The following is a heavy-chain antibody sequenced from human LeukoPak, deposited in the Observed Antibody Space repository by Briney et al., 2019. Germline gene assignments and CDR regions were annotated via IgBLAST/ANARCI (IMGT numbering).Heavy chain of an antibody. J-gene: IGHJ4*02. CDR2: IRYDGSNK. V-gene: IGHV3-30*02. CDR3: AKDLTEYASAAPGY. D-gene: IGHD6-25*01. Sequence: GGSLRLSCAASGFTFSSYGMHWVRQAPGKGLEWVTFIRYDGSNKYYVDSVKGRFTISRDNSKNTLYLQMNSLRAEDTAVYYCAKDLTEYASAAPGYWGQGTLVTVSS. CDR1: GFTFSSYG.